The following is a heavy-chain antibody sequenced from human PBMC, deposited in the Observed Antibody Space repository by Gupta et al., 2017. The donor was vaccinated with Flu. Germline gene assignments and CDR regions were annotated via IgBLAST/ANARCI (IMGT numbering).Heavy chain of an antibody. D-gene: IGHD6-19*01. CDR2: IKQDGNEK. Sequence: FSSYWMSWVRQAPGKGPEWVANIKQDGNEKYYVDAVKGRFTISRDNAKNSLYLQMNSLRAEDTAIYYCARDRGRYGDSFDLWGQGTLVTVSS. V-gene: IGHV3-7*01. CDR1: FSSYW. J-gene: IGHJ4*02. CDR3: ARDRGRYGDSFDL.